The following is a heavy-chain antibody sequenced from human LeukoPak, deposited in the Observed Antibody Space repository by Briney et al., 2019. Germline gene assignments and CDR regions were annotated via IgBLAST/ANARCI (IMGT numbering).Heavy chain of an antibody. J-gene: IGHJ4*02. CDR2: IYYSGST. CDR3: AREGYYDSSGYSDY. CDR1: GGSISSGGYY. D-gene: IGHD3-22*01. Sequence: SETLSLTCTVSGGSISSGGYYWSWIRQHPGKGLEWIGYIYYSGSTYYNPSLKSRVTISVDTSKNQFSLKLSSVTAADTAVYYCAREGYYDSSGYSDYWGQGTLVTVSS. V-gene: IGHV4-31*03.